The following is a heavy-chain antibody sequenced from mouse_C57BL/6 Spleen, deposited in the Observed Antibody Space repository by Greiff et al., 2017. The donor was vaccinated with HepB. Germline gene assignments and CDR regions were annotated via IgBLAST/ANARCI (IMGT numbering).Heavy chain of an antibody. J-gene: IGHJ2*01. CDR1: GFTFSSYA. D-gene: IGHD1-1*01. CDR2: ISDGGSYT. V-gene: IGHV5-4*01. Sequence: DVMLVESGGGLVKPGGSLKLSCAASGFTFSSYAMSWVRQTPEKRLEWVATISDGGSYTYYPDNVKGRFTISRDNAKNNLYLQMSHLKSEDTAMYYCARDYRTTVVATDYFDYWGQGTTLTVSS. CDR3: ARDYRTTVVATDYFDY.